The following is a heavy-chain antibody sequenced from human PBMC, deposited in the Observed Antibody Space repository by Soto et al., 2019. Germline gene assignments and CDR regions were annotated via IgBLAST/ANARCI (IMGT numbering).Heavy chain of an antibody. J-gene: IGHJ4*02. CDR2: IRQDGSDK. V-gene: IGHV3-7*05. D-gene: IGHD6-19*01. CDR3: ASPQQWLGQRGDFDY. Sequence: EEQLVESGGGLVQPGGSLRLSCAASGFTFSSYWMSWVRQAPGKGLEWVANIRQDGSDKYYVDSVKGRFTISRDNSKNSLYLQMNSLRAEDTAIYYCASPQQWLGQRGDFDYWGQGTLVTVSS. CDR1: GFTFSSYW.